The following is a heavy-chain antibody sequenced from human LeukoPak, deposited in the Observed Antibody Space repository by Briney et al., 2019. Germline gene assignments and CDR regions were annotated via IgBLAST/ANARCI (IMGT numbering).Heavy chain of an antibody. D-gene: IGHD1-26*01. Sequence: PSETLSLTCTVSGGSISSYYRSWIRQPPGKGLEWIGYIYYSGSTNYNPSLKSRVTISVDTSKNQFSLKLSSVTAADTAVYYCARERDSDYYYMDVWGKGTTVTVSS. J-gene: IGHJ6*03. CDR2: IYYSGST. V-gene: IGHV4-59*01. CDR1: GGSISSYY. CDR3: ARERDSDYYYMDV.